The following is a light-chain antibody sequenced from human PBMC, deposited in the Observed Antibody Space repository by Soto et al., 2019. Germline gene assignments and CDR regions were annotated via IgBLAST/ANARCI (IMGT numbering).Light chain of an antibody. Sequence: ETVLTPFPGTLSLSPLERATLCYRASQSVSSYLAWYQQKPGQAPRLLIYDASNRATGIPARFSGSGSGTDFPLTITRLEPEDFAVYYCQQYGRSITFGQGTPLEIK. CDR3: QQYGRSIT. J-gene: IGKJ5*01. CDR1: QSVSSY. V-gene: IGKV3-20*01. CDR2: DAS.